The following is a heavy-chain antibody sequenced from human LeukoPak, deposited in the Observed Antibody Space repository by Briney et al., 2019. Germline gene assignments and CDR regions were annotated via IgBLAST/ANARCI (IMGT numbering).Heavy chain of an antibody. J-gene: IGHJ4*02. Sequence: GGSLRLSCAASGFTFSNYWMNWVRQAPGKGLEWVANIKEDGSEIYYLESVKGRFTISRDNAKNSLYLQMGSLRAEDTAIYYCAREWEYHDFWGQGTLVTVSS. CDR1: GFTFSNYW. CDR3: AREWEYHDF. D-gene: IGHD1-26*01. V-gene: IGHV3-7*04. CDR2: IKEDGSEI.